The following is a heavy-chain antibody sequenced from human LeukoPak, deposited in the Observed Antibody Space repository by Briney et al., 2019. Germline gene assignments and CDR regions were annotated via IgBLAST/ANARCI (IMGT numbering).Heavy chain of an antibody. CDR3: ARDMHGAFDI. J-gene: IGHJ3*02. CDR1: GFTFSSYA. V-gene: IGHV3-30-3*01. CDR2: ISYDGSNK. Sequence: PGGSLRLSCAASGFTFSSYAMHWVRQAPGKGLEWVAVISYDGSNKYYADSVKGRFTISRDNSKNTLYLQMNSLRAEDTAVYYCARDMHGAFDIWGQGTMVTVSS. D-gene: IGHD2-2*01.